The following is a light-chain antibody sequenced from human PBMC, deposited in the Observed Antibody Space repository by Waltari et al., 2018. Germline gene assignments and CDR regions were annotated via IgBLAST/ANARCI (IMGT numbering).Light chain of an antibody. V-gene: IGKV3-20*01. CDR3: QQYGRSPPYT. J-gene: IGKJ2*01. CDR2: DAS. CDR1: QSVSSNY. Sequence: EIVLTQSPGTLSLSPGERATLSCRASQSVSSNYFAWYQQKPGQAPRRLSYDASSMATGIPDRFSGSGSGTDFTLTISRLEPEDFAVYYCQQYGRSPPYTFGQGTKLEIK.